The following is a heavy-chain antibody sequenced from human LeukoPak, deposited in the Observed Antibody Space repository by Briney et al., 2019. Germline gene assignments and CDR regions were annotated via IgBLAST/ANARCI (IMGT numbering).Heavy chain of an antibody. Sequence: SQTLSLTCAISGDSVSSNSATWNWVRQSPSRGLEWLGRTSYRSKWYNDYAVSVKSRITINPDTSKNQFSLQLNSVTPEDTAVYYCARGNSDFRAFDIWGQGTTVTVSS. CDR3: ARGNSDFRAFDI. D-gene: IGHD1-26*01. CDR2: TSYRSKWYN. CDR1: GDSVSSNSAT. J-gene: IGHJ3*02. V-gene: IGHV6-1*01.